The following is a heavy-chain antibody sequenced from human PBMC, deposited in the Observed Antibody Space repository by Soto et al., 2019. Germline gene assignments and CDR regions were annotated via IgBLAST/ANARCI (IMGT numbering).Heavy chain of an antibody. D-gene: IGHD3-22*01. J-gene: IGHJ4*02. Sequence: GGSLRLSCAASGFTFSSYSMNWVRQAPGKGLEWVSSISSSSSYIYYADSVKGRFTISRDNAKNSLYLQMNSLRAEDTAVYYCARPPYYYDSSGYLGYWGQGTLVTVSS. V-gene: IGHV3-21*01. CDR2: ISSSSSYI. CDR1: GFTFSSYS. CDR3: ARPPYYYDSSGYLGY.